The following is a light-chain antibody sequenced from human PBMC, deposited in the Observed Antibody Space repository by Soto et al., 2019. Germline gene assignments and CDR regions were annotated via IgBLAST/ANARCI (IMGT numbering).Light chain of an antibody. Sequence: EIVMTQSPATLSVSPGERATLSCRASQSVGSNLAWYQQKPGQAPRLLIYGASTRPTGIPAGFSGSGSGTEFTRTISSLQSEDFAIYFCQQYNNWPPDRTFGQGTKVEIK. CDR3: QQYNNWPPDRT. CDR2: GAS. J-gene: IGKJ1*01. V-gene: IGKV3-15*01. CDR1: QSVGSN.